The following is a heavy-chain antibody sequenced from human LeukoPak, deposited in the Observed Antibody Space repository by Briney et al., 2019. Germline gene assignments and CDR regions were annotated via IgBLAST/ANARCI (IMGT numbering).Heavy chain of an antibody. CDR1: GYSIRSGYY. D-gene: IGHD3-10*01. Sequence: SETLSLTCTVSGYSIRSGYYWGWTRQPPGKGVEWIGCIYRSGSTYYYPSLKSRVIISVDTSKNQLSLKLSSVTAADTAVYYCARDSWSITMVRATIYYYLYMDVWGKGTTVTVSS. CDR2: IYRSGST. CDR3: ARDSWSITMVRATIYYYLYMDV. J-gene: IGHJ6*03. V-gene: IGHV4-38-2*02.